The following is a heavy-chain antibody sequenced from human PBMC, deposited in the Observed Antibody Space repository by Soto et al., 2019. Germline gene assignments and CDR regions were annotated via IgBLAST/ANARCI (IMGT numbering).Heavy chain of an antibody. CDR3: ARDSPPVDY. CDR1: GYTFTNYG. V-gene: IGHV1-18*01. Sequence: QVQLVQSGAEVKKPGASVKVSCKASGYTFTNYGITWVRQAPGQGLEWMGWISAYNVNTKHAQKLQGRVTMTTDTSTSTAYRELRSLRSDDTAVYYCARDSPPVDYWGQGTLVTVSS. CDR2: ISAYNVNT. J-gene: IGHJ4*02.